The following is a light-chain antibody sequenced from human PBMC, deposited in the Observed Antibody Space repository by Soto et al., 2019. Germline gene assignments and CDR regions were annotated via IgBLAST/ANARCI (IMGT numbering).Light chain of an antibody. J-gene: IGLJ1*01. CDR1: SSNVGGYNY. V-gene: IGLV2-14*03. CDR3: SSYTTSNTRQIV. Sequence: QSALTQPASVSGSPGQSITISCTGTSSNVGGYNYVSWYQHHPGKAPKLIIYDVSNRPSGVSNRFSGSKSGNTASLTISGLRPEDEADYYCSSYTTSNTRQIVLVTGIKVTVL. CDR2: DVS.